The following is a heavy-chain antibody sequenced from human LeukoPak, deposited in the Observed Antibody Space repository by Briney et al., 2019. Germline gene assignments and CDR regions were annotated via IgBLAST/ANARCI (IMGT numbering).Heavy chain of an antibody. D-gene: IGHD5-18*01. J-gene: IGHJ4*02. Sequence: PGGSLRLSCAASGFTFSNNYMSWVRQAPGKGLEWVSVVYSGGSTYSADSVKGRFTISRDNSKNTLYLQMNSLRAEDSAVYYCARDRYSYGFALDCWGQGTLVTVSS. CDR2: VYSGGST. CDR3: ARDRYSYGFALDC. CDR1: GFTFSNNY. V-gene: IGHV3-66*02.